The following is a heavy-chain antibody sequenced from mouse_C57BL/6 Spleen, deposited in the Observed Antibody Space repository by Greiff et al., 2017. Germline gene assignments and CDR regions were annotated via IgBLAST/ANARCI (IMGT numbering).Heavy chain of an antibody. D-gene: IGHD2-3*01. CDR3: ARGEDGYLDY. CDR2: ISSGSSTI. J-gene: IGHJ2*01. V-gene: IGHV5-17*01. Sequence: DVHLVESGGGLVKPGGSLKLSCAASGFTFSDYGMHWVRQAPEKGLEWVAYISSGSSTIYYADTVKGRFTISRDNAKNTLFLQMTSLRSEDTAMYYCARGEDGYLDYWGQGTTLTVSS. CDR1: GFTFSDYG.